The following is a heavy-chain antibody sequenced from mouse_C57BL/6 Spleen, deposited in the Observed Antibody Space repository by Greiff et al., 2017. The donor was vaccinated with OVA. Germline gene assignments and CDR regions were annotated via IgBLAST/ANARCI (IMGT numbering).Heavy chain of an antibody. CDR3: ARRDGNYPYYAMDY. CDR1: GYTFTSYW. CDR2: IDPSDSYT. J-gene: IGHJ4*01. Sequence: QVQLQQPGAELVRPGTSVKLSCKAPGYTFTSYWMHWVKQRPGQGLEWIGVIDPSDSYTNYNQKFKGKATLTVDTSSSTAYMQLSSLTSEDSAVYYCARRDGNYPYYAMDYWGQGTSVTVSS. D-gene: IGHD2-1*01. V-gene: IGHV1-59*01.